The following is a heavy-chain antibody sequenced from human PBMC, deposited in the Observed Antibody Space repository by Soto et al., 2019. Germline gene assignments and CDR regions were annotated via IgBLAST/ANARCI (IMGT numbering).Heavy chain of an antibody. V-gene: IGHV1-18*01. D-gene: IGHD3-16*01. Sequence: QVQLVQSGAEVKKPGASVKVSCKASGYTFTSYGISWVRQAPGQGLEWMGWINGYNGNTNHAQKLQGRGTMSTDTSTSTAYMKLRSLRSDDSAVYYCARMGDVPYYYYGMDVWGQGTTVTVSS. J-gene: IGHJ6*02. CDR1: GYTFTSYG. CDR2: INGYNGNT. CDR3: ARMGDVPYYYYGMDV.